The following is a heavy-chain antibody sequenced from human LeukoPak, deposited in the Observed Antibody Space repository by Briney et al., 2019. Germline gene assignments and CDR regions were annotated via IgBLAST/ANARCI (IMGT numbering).Heavy chain of an antibody. CDR3: ARVETRDGYNYGYFDY. CDR1: GGSISSYY. Sequence: SETLSLTCTVSGGSISSYYWSWIRQPPGKGLEWIGYIYYSGSTNYKPSLKSRVTISVDTSKNQFSLKLSSVTAADTAVYYCARVETRDGYNYGYFDYWGQGTLVTVSS. J-gene: IGHJ4*02. D-gene: IGHD5-24*01. CDR2: IYYSGST. V-gene: IGHV4-59*01.